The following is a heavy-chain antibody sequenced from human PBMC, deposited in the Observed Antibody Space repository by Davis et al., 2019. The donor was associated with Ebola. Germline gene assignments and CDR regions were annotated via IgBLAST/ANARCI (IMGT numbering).Heavy chain of an antibody. CDR2: ISSSSSYI. V-gene: IGHV3-21*04. D-gene: IGHD3-16*01. CDR3: AKVDYGDY. CDR1: GFTFSSYS. J-gene: IGHJ4*02. Sequence: GGSLRLSCAASGFTFSSYSMNWVRQAPGKGLEWVSSISSSSSYIYYADSVKGRFTISRDNAKNSLYLQMDSLRAEDTAIYFCAKVDYGDYWGQGTLATVSS.